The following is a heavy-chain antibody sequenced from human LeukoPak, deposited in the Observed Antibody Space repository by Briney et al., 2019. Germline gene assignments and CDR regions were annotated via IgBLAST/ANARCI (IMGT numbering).Heavy chain of an antibody. CDR1: GFTFSSYS. CDR3: ARHGSGGGWRVDD. D-gene: IGHD6-19*01. J-gene: IGHJ4*02. Sequence: GGSLRLSCAASGFTFSSYSMSWVRQAPGKGLEWVSSISSSSSYIYYADSVKGRFTISRDNAKNSLYLQMNSLRAEDTAVYYCARHGSGGGWRVDDLGQGTLDNVFS. V-gene: IGHV3-21*01. CDR2: ISSSSSYI.